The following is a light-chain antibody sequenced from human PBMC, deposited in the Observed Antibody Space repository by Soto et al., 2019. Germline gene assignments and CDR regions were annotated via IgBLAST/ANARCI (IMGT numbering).Light chain of an antibody. CDR2: GAS. CDR3: QQYNNGPRT. CDR1: QSVSSN. Sequence: EIVMTQSPATLSVSPGERATLSCRASQSVSSNLAWYQQKPGQAPRLLIYGASTRATGIPARFSGSGSGTEFTLTISSLQSEDCAVYYCQQYNNGPRTFGQGTTVEIK. V-gene: IGKV3-15*01. J-gene: IGKJ1*01.